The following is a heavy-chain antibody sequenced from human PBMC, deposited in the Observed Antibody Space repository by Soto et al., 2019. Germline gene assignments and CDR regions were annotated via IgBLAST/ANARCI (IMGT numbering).Heavy chain of an antibody. J-gene: IGHJ4*02. V-gene: IGHV4-34*01. Sequence: SETLSLTCAVYGGSFSGYYWSWIRQPPGKGLEWIGEINHSGSTNYNPSLKSRVTISVDTSKNQFSLKLSSVTAADTAVYYCARRENYGDHRERRGGYFDYWGQGTLVTVSS. CDR2: INHSGST. D-gene: IGHD4-17*01. CDR1: GGSFSGYY. CDR3: ARRENYGDHRERRGGYFDY.